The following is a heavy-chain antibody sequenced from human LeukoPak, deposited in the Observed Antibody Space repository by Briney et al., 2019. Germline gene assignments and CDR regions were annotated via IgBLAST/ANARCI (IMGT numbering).Heavy chain of an antibody. CDR3: ARDATLPFGSSWPNHGAFDI. V-gene: IGHV3-74*01. J-gene: IGHJ3*02. Sequence: GGSLRLSCAASGFTFSSYWMHWVRHAPGKGLVWVSRITTDGSTTTYADSVKGRFTISRDNAKNSLYLQMNSLRAEDTAVYYCARDATLPFGSSWPNHGAFDIWGQGTMVTVSS. D-gene: IGHD6-13*01. CDR2: ITTDGSTT. CDR1: GFTFSSYW.